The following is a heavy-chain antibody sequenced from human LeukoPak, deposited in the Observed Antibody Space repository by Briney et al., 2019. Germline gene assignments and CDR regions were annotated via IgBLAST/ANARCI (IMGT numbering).Heavy chain of an antibody. CDR3: ARAFYYDSSGDPDY. Sequence: SGTLSLTCAVSGGSISISSSNWWSWVRQPPGKGLEWIGEIFHSGSTNYNPSLKSRVTISVDKSKNQFSLKLSSLTAADTAVYYCARAFYYDSSGDPDYWGQGTLVTVSS. J-gene: IGHJ4*02. V-gene: IGHV4-4*02. D-gene: IGHD3-22*01. CDR2: IFHSGST. CDR1: GGSISISSSNW.